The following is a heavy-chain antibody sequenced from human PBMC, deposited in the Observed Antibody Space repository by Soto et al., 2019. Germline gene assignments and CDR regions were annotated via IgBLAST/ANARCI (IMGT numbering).Heavy chain of an antibody. CDR1: GFSFSDYA. CDR3: AKIPTGSGSSKFDY. J-gene: IGHJ4*02. D-gene: IGHD3-10*01. V-gene: IGHV3-23*01. Sequence: GGSLRLSCAASGFSFSDYAMSWVRQAPGKGLEWISAISGSGSFTHYADSVRGRFTISRDNSQNQLYLQMNNLRGDDTAMYYCAKIPTGSGSSKFDYWGQGIQVTVSS. CDR2: ISGSGSFT.